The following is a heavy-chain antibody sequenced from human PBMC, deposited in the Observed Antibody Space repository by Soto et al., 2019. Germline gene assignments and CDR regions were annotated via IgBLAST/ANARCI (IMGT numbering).Heavy chain of an antibody. CDR3: ARDRKRYDILTGPYYYMDV. D-gene: IGHD3-9*01. CDR2: INAGNGNT. V-gene: IGHV1-3*01. J-gene: IGHJ6*03. CDR1: GYTFTSYA. Sequence: ASVKVSCKASGYTFTSYAMHWVRQAPGQRLEWMGWINAGNGNTKYSQKFQGRVTITRDTSASTAYMELSSLRSEDTAVYYCARDRKRYDILTGPYYYMDVWGKGTTVTVSS.